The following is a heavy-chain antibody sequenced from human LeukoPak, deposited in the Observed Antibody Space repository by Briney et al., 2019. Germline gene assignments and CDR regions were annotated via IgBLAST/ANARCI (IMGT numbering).Heavy chain of an antibody. CDR3: AKDRPNYHESNGHYYRLNGDS. J-gene: IGHJ5*01. CDR1: GFTFNIYS. V-gene: IGHV3-23*01. CDR2: ITSSGDAT. Sequence: GGSLRLSCVASGFTFNIYSMSWVRQAPGKGLEWVSSITSSGDATFYADSVKDHFTISRDNSRSTLYLQMSRLRVGDTAVYYCAKDRPNYHESNGHYYRLNGDSWGQGTLVTVSS. D-gene: IGHD3-22*01.